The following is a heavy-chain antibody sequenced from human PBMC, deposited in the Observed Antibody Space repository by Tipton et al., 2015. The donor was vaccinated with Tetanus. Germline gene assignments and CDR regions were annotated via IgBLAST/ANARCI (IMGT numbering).Heavy chain of an antibody. V-gene: IGHV3-30*18. CDR1: GFIFRESA. CDR2: ISYDGGNK. Sequence: ASGFIFRESAMHWVRQAPGKGLEWVAVISYDGGNKFYADSVKGRFTISRDNSQKMLYLHMDSLRSEDTAIYYCAKSMSGSGSPNWLDPWGQGTLVTVSS. D-gene: IGHD3-10*01. J-gene: IGHJ5*02. CDR3: AKSMSGSGSPNWLDP.